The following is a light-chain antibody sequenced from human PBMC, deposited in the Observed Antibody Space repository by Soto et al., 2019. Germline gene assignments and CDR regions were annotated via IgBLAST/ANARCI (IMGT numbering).Light chain of an antibody. CDR2: DNH. V-gene: IGLV1-51*01. Sequence: SVLTQPPSVSADPGQKVTVYCSGSRSNIWHNYVSWYQHLPGTAPKLLIYDNHKRPSGIPDRFSASKSGTSATLDMTGLQTGDEADYYCEAWDSNLSGGVFCGGTKLNVL. CDR3: EAWDSNLSGGV. J-gene: IGLJ3*02. CDR1: RSNIWHNY.